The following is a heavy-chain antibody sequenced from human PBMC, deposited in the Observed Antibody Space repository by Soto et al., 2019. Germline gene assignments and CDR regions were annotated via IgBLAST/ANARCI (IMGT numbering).Heavy chain of an antibody. CDR2: INHSGIT. CDR3: AIGPRMWLAGGGY. Sequence: KPSETLSLTCAVYGGSFSGYYWSWIRQPPGKGLEWLGEINHSGITDYNPSLKSRITISIDTSKKQFSLKLNSVTAADTAVYCCAIGPRMWLAGGGYWGQGTQVTVSS. V-gene: IGHV4-34*01. J-gene: IGHJ4*02. D-gene: IGHD6-19*01. CDR1: GGSFSGYY.